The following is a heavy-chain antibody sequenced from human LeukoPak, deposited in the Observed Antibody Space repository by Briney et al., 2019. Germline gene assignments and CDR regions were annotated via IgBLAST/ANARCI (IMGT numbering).Heavy chain of an antibody. CDR3: ARRVPAASGGGFDY. D-gene: IGHD2-2*01. J-gene: IGHJ4*02. CDR1: GGSLSGYY. Sequence: SETLPLTCAVSGGSLSGYYWNWIRQSPGKGLEWIGYVNAVGSTKYNPSLSSRLTISVDKSKNQFSLKLNSVTAADSAVYFCARRVPAASGGGFDYWGQGTLVAVSS. CDR2: VNAVGST. V-gene: IGHV4-4*08.